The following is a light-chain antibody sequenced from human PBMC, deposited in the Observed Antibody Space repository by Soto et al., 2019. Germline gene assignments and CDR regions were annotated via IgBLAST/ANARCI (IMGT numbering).Light chain of an antibody. Sequence: EIVLTQSPGNLSLSPGERATPSCRASQSASSSYLAWDQQKPGQAPRLLIYGASSRATGILDRFSGSGSGTDFTLTISRLEPEDFAVYYCQQYGSSPQTFGQGTKVDIK. V-gene: IGKV3-20*01. J-gene: IGKJ1*01. CDR3: QQYGSSPQT. CDR1: QSASSSY. CDR2: GAS.